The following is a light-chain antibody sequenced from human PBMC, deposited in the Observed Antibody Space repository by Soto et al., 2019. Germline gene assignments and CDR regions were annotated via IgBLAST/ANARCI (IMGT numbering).Light chain of an antibody. Sequence: DIQMTQSPSSLSASVGDRVTITCQASQDISNYLNWYQQKPGKAPKLLIYDASNLETGVPSRFSGSGSGTDFTFTISSLQPEDIATYYCQQYDGGSGLTFGGGPKVEIK. V-gene: IGKV1-33*01. CDR2: DAS. J-gene: IGKJ4*01. CDR3: QQYDGGSGLT. CDR1: QDISNY.